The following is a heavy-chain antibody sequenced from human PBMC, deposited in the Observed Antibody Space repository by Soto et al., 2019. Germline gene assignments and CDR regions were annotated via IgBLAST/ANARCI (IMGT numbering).Heavy chain of an antibody. Sequence: GASVKVSCKASGGTYSSDAVSWVRQAPGQGLEWMGGIIPIFGTANYAQKVQCMVTMPRDTSISTSYMELSRLRADDTAVYSCARGGNPAGNYSSSGRDVGGQGPRVTV. CDR2: IIPIFGTA. CDR1: GGTYSSDA. CDR3: ARGGNPAGNYSSSGRDV. D-gene: IGHD3-16*01. J-gene: IGHJ6*02. V-gene: IGHV1-69*05.